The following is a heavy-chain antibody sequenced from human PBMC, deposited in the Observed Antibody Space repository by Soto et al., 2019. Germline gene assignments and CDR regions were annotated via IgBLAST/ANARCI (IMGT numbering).Heavy chain of an antibody. Sequence: QVQLQQWGAGLLKPSETLSLTCAVYGGSFSGYYWSWIRQPPGKGLEWIGEINQSGSTNYNPSLKIRVTISVDTSKNQVSLKLRSVTAADTAVYYCASRDPIVVVPAAPGRAFDIWGQGTMVTVSS. J-gene: IGHJ3*02. D-gene: IGHD2-2*01. CDR2: INQSGST. V-gene: IGHV4-34*01. CDR1: GGSFSGYY. CDR3: ASRDPIVVVPAAPGRAFDI.